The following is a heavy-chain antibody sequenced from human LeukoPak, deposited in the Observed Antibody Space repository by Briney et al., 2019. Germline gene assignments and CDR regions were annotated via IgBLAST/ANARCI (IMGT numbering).Heavy chain of an antibody. D-gene: IGHD4-23*01. V-gene: IGHV4-30-2*01. Sequence: SQTLSITCAVSGGSISSGGYSWSWIRQPPGKGLEWIGYIYHSGSTYYNPSLKSRVTISVDRSKNQFSLKLSSVTAADTAVYYCARGVGNPRFDYWGQGTLVTVSS. CDR3: ARGVGNPRFDY. CDR2: IYHSGST. CDR1: GGSISSGGYS. J-gene: IGHJ4*02.